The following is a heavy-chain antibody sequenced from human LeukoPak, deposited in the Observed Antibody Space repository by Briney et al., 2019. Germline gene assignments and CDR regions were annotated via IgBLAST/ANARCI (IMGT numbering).Heavy chain of an antibody. D-gene: IGHD1-1*01. V-gene: IGHV3-23*01. J-gene: IGHJ5*02. CDR2: ISGSGGST. CDR1: GFTFSSYA. Sequence: PGGSLRLSCSASGFTFSSYAMSWVRQAPGKGLEWVSAISGSGGSTYYADSVKGRFTISRDNSKSTLYLQMNSLRAEDTAVYYCAKVLPTPNWNDVNYLGGWFDPWGQGTLVTVSS. CDR3: AKVLPTPNWNDVNYLGGWFDP.